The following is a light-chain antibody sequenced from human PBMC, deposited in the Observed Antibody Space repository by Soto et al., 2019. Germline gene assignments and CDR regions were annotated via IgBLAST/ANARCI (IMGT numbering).Light chain of an antibody. Sequence: QSVLTQPPSVSGAPGQRVTISCTGSSSNIGAGYDVHWYQQLPGTAPKLLIDGNSNRPSGVPDRFSGAKSGTAASLAITGLQAEDEADYCCQSYDRSLRVLVGGGTKLTVL. J-gene: IGLJ2*01. CDR1: SSNIGAGYD. V-gene: IGLV1-40*01. CDR3: QSYDRSLRVL. CDR2: GNS.